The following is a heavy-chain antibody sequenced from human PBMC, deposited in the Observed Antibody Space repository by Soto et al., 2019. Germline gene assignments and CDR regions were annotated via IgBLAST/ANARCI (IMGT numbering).Heavy chain of an antibody. Sequence: GGSLRLSCAASGFTFSSYGMHWVRQAPGKGLEWVAVIWYDGSNKYYADSVKGRFTISRDNSKNTLYLQMNSLRAEDTAVYYCARFLEWSGPFDYWGQGTLVTVSS. CDR1: GFTFSSYG. J-gene: IGHJ4*02. D-gene: IGHD3-3*01. CDR2: IWYDGSNK. CDR3: ARFLEWSGPFDY. V-gene: IGHV3-33*01.